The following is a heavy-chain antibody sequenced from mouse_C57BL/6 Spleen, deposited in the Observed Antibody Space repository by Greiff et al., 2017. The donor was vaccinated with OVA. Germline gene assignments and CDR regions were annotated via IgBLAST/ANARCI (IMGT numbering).Heavy chain of an antibody. D-gene: IGHD2-2*01. CDR3: ARTAVTSWYFDV. Sequence: QVQLQQPGAELVKPGASVKMSCKASGYTFTSYWITWVKQSPGQGLEWIGDIYPGSGSTNYNEKFKSKATLTVDTSSSTAYLQLSSLKSEDSAVYDCARTAVTSWYFDVWGTGTTVTVSS. CDR2: IYPGSGST. CDR1: GYTFTSYW. V-gene: IGHV1-55*01. J-gene: IGHJ1*03.